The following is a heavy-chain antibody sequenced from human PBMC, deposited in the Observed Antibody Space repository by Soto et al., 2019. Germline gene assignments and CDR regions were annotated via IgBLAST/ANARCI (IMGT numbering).Heavy chain of an antibody. CDR3: VREDILGVRSFDY. CDR1: GFTFSGYS. D-gene: IGHD3-9*01. J-gene: IGHJ4*02. CDR2: ISSGSKTI. V-gene: IGHV3-48*02. Sequence: GGSLRLSCAASGFTFSGYSVNWVRQAPGKGLEWISYISSGSKTIYYADSVRGRFTVSRDNAKNSQYLQMNSLRDEDTAVYYCVREDILGVRSFDYWGQGTLVTVSS.